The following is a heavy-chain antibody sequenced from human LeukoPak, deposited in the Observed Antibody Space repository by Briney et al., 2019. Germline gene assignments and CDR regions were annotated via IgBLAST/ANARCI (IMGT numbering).Heavy chain of an antibody. CDR1: GFAFSSYW. CDR2: ITSDGSIA. CDR3: ATDKGAAPEERSDY. V-gene: IGHV3-74*01. D-gene: IGHD1-1*01. Sequence: GGSLRLSCAASGFAFSSYWMHWVRQAPGKGLVWVSRITSDGSIARYADSVKGRFTISRDNAKNTLYLQMSSLRGEDAAVYYCATDKGAAPEERSDYWGQGTLVTVSS. J-gene: IGHJ4*02.